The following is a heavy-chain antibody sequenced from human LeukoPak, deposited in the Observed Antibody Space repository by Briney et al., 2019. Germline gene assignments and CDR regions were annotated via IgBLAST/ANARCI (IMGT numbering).Heavy chain of an antibody. Sequence: PSETLSLTCAVYGGSFSGYYWSWIRQPPGKGLEWIGYIYYSGSTNYNPSLKSRVTISVDTSKNQFSLKLSSVTAADTAVYYCARRRRNDAFDIWGQGTMVTVSS. J-gene: IGHJ3*02. CDR2: IYYSGST. D-gene: IGHD1-14*01. CDR1: GGSFSGYY. CDR3: ARRRRNDAFDI. V-gene: IGHV4-59*08.